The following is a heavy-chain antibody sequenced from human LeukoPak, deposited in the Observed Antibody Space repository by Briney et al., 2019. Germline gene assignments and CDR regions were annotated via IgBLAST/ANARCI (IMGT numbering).Heavy chain of an antibody. Sequence: SGGSLRLSCAASGFTFSSYGMSWVRQAPGKGLEWVSAISGSGGSTYNADSVKGRFTISRDNSKNTLHLQMNSLRAEDTAVYYCAKGRYFDWSYCYFDYWGQGTLVTVSS. CDR3: AKGRYFDWSYCYFDY. J-gene: IGHJ4*02. V-gene: IGHV3-23*01. CDR1: GFTFSSYG. CDR2: ISGSGGST. D-gene: IGHD3-9*01.